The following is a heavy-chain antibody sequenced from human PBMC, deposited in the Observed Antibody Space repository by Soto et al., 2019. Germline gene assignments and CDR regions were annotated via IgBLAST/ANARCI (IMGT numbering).Heavy chain of an antibody. D-gene: IGHD1-26*01. Sequence: QVQLQESGPGLVKPSGTLSLTCAVSSGSISSSNWWSWVRQPPGKWLEWIGESYHSGSTNYNPSLKIRVTISVDKSKNQFSLKLSSVTAADTAVYYCARGRWEFDPWGQGTLVTVSS. CDR3: ARGRWEFDP. V-gene: IGHV4-4*02. CDR1: SGSISSSNW. J-gene: IGHJ5*02. CDR2: SYHSGST.